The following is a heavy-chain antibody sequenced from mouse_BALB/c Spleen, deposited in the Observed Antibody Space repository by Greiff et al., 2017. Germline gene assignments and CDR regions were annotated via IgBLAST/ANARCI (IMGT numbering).Heavy chain of an antibody. Sequence: VQLKESGGDLVKPGGSLKLSCAASGFTFSSYGMSWVRQTPDKRLEWVATISSGGSYTYYPDSVKGRFTISRDNAKNTLYLQMSSLKSEDTAMYYCARHAKGDAMDYWGQGTSVTVSS. J-gene: IGHJ4*01. CDR3: ARHAKGDAMDY. V-gene: IGHV5-6*01. CDR1: GFTFSSYG. CDR2: ISSGGSYT.